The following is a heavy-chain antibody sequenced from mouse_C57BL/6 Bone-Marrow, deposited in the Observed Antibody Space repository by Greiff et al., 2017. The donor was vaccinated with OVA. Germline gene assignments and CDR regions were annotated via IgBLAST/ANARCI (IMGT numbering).Heavy chain of an antibody. CDR3: TFDYYGSSDWYFDF. J-gene: IGHJ1*03. CDR2: IDPENGDT. V-gene: IGHV14-4*01. Sequence: EVQLQQSGAELVRPGASVKLSCTASGFNIKDDYMHWVKQRPEQGLEWIGWIDPENGDTEYASKFQGKATITADTSSNTAYLQLSSLTSEDTAVYYCTFDYYGSSDWYFDFWGTGTAVTVSS. CDR1: GFNIKDDY. D-gene: IGHD1-1*01.